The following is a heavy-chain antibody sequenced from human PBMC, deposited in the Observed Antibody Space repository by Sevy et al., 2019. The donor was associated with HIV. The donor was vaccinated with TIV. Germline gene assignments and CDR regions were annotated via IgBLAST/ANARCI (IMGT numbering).Heavy chain of an antibody. CDR2: ISSSSSYI. CDR1: GFTFSSYS. J-gene: IGHJ4*02. Sequence: GESLRLSCEASGFTFSSYSINWVRQTPGKGLEWASSISSSSSYIYYADSVKGRFTIYRDNAKNTVYLQMNNLRAEDTAVYFCARGSGYCSNGVCYYFDVWGQGALVTVSS. D-gene: IGHD2-8*01. V-gene: IGHV3-21*06. CDR3: ARGSGYCSNGVCYYFDV.